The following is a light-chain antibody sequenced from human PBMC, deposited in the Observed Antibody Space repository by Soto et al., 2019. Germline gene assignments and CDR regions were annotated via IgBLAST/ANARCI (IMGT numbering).Light chain of an antibody. J-gene: IGLJ1*01. Sequence: QSVLTQPPSASGSPGQSVTISCTGTSSDVGGYNYVSWYQQHPGKAPKLMIYEVSKRPSGVPDRFSGSKSGNTASLTVSGLQAEYEADYYCSSYAGSNTRVFGTGTKLTVL. CDR3: SSYAGSNTRV. CDR1: SSDVGGYNY. V-gene: IGLV2-8*01. CDR2: EVS.